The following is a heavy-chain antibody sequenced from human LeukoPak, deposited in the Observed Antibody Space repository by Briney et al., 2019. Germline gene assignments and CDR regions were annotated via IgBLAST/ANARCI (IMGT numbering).Heavy chain of an antibody. CDR1: DGSITSSLYY. CDR3: ARTFYYSSGSQPRGGDAFDI. V-gene: IGHV4-39*01. D-gene: IGHD3-10*01. J-gene: IGHJ3*02. CDR2: IYYSGTT. Sequence: SETLSLTCSVSDGSITSSLYYWGWIRQPPGKELKWIGSIYYSGTTYYNPSLKSRVTISVDTSKKQFSLKLSSVTAADTAVYYCARTFYYSSGSQPRGGDAFDIWGHGTMVTVSS.